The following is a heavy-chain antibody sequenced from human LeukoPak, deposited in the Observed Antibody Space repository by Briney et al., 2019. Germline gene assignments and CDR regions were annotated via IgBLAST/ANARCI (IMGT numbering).Heavy chain of an antibody. CDR3: ARDNSAYDSSGYV. V-gene: IGHV3-21*01. J-gene: IGHJ4*02. Sequence: GGSLRLSCAASGFTFSSYNLNWVRQAPGKGLEWVSSISSSGKYIYYADSVKGRFTISRDQAENSLYLQMNSLRAEDTAVYYCARDNSAYDSSGYVWGQGTLVTVSS. D-gene: IGHD3-22*01. CDR2: ISSSGKYI. CDR1: GFTFSSYN.